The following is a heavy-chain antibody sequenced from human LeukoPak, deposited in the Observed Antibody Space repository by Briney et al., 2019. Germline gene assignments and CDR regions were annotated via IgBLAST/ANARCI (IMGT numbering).Heavy chain of an antibody. V-gene: IGHV3-33*06. CDR1: GFTFSSYG. CDR3: AKRNYYYMDV. Sequence: PGGSLRHSCAASGFTFSSYGMHWVRQAPGKGLEWVAVIWYDGSNKYYADSVKGRFTISRDNSKNTLYLQMNSLRAEDTAVYYCAKRNYYYMDVWGKGTTVTVSS. CDR2: IWYDGSNK. J-gene: IGHJ6*03.